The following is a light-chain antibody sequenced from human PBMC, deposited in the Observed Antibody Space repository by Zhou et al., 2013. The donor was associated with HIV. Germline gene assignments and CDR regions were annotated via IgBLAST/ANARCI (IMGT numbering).Light chain of an antibody. CDR3: QQRRSWPPT. CDR2: DAS. Sequence: EVVLTQSPATLSFSPGERVTLSCRATQDVDTNVAWYQHKPGQTPRLLIFDASHRATGIPDRISGSGSGTDFTLTISSLDPEDFGVYYCQQRRSWPPTFGQGTRVELE. V-gene: IGKV3-11*01. CDR1: QDVDTN. J-gene: IGKJ1*01.